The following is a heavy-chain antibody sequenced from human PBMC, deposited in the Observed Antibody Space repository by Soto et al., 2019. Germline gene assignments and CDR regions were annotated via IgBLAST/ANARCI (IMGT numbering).Heavy chain of an antibody. CDR1: GGSISSYY. J-gene: IGHJ6*02. CDR3: ARSLTTVTNYYYYGMDV. Sequence: SETLSLTCTVSGGSISSYYWSWIRQPPGKGLEWIGYIYYSGSTNYNPSLKSRVTISVDTSKNQFSLKLSSVTAADTAVYFCARSLTTVTNYYYYGMDVWGQGTTVTVSS. D-gene: IGHD4-17*01. V-gene: IGHV4-59*01. CDR2: IYYSGST.